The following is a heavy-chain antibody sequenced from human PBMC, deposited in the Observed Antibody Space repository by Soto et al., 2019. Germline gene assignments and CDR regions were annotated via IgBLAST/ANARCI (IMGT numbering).Heavy chain of an antibody. D-gene: IGHD3-10*01. CDR1: GFTFSSYE. CDR3: ARRSYYYGSGSSSGEIYYYGMDV. V-gene: IGHV3-48*03. Sequence: GGSLRLSCAASGFTFSSYEMNWVRQAPGKGLEWVSYISSSGSTIYYADSVKGRFTISRDNAKNSLYLQMNSLRAEYTAVYYCARRSYYYGSGSSSGEIYYYGMDVWGQGTTVTVSS. J-gene: IGHJ6*02. CDR2: ISSSGSTI.